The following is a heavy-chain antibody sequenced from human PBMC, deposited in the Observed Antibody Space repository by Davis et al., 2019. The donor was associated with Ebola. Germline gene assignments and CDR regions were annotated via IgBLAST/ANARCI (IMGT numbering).Heavy chain of an antibody. Sequence: MLGGSLRLSCTVSGGSISSSSYYWGWIRQPPGKGLEWIGSIYYSGSTYYNPSLKSRVTISVDTSKNQFSLKLSSVTAADTAVYYCATERYYYDSSGYLATPNDAFDIWGQGTMVTVSS. CDR2: IYYSGST. J-gene: IGHJ3*02. V-gene: IGHV4-39*01. CDR1: GGSISSSSYY. D-gene: IGHD3-22*01. CDR3: ATERYYYDSSGYLATPNDAFDI.